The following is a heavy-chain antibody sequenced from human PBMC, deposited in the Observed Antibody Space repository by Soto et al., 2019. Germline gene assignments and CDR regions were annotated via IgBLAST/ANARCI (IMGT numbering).Heavy chain of an antibody. CDR1: GGSISSSSYY. D-gene: IGHD2-15*01. CDR2: IYYSGST. V-gene: IGHV4-39*01. Sequence: SETLSLTCTVSGGSISSSSYYWGWIRQPPGKGLEWIGSIYYSGSTYYNPSLKSRVTISVGTSKNQFSLKLSSVTAADTAVYYCVSITGYCSGGSCASMVDPWGQGTLVTVSS. CDR3: VSITGYCSGGSCASMVDP. J-gene: IGHJ5*02.